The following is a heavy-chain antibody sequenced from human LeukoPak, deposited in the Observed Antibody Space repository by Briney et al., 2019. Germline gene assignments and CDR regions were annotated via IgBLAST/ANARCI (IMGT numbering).Heavy chain of an antibody. D-gene: IGHD6-13*01. J-gene: IGHJ4*02. CDR3: AVQSGYSSSSWSHR. Sequence: GGSLRLSCAASGFTFSSYSMNWVRQAPGKGLEWVSSISSSSSYIYYADSVKGRFTISRDNAKNSLYLQMNSLRAEDTAVYYCAVQSGYSSSSWSHRWGQGTLVTVSS. CDR1: GFTFSSYS. CDR2: ISSSSSYI. V-gene: IGHV3-21*01.